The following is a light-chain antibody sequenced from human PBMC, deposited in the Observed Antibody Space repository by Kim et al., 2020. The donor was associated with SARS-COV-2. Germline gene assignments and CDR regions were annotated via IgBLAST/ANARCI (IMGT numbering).Light chain of an antibody. CDR2: SVW. J-gene: IGKJ4*01. CDR3: QQAYSRPLT. Sequence: DVQLAQSPSSVSASVGDRVTITCRASQPISTWLAWYQQKPGKAPTLLIYSVWALQSGVPSRFSGSGSGTDFTLTINSVQPEDFATYFCQQAYSRPLTFGGGTKVDIK. CDR1: QPISTW. V-gene: IGKV1-12*01.